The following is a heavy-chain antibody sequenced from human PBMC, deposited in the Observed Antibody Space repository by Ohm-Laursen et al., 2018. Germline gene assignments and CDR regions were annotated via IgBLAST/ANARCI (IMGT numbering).Heavy chain of an antibody. V-gene: IGHV3-9*01. CDR2: ISWNSGSI. CDR3: ARVLEY. Sequence: SLRLSCAASGFTFDDYAMHWVRQAPGKGLEWVSGISWNSGSIGYADSVKGRFTISRDNAKNTLYLQMNSLRAEDTAVYYCARVLEYWGQGTLVTVSS. J-gene: IGHJ4*02. CDR1: GFTFDDYA.